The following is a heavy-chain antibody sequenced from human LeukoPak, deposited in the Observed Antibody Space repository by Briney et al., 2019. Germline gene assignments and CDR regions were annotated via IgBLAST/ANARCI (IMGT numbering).Heavy chain of an antibody. CDR3: ARDVVTVDDYYYGMDV. V-gene: IGHV1-69*13. CDR2: IIPIFGTA. D-gene: IGHD2-15*01. Sequence: GASVKVSCKASGGTFSSYAISWVRQAPGQGLEWMGGIIPIFGTANYAQKFQGRVTITADESTSTAYMELSSLRSEDTAVYYCARDVVTVDDYYYGMDVWGQGTTVTVSS. J-gene: IGHJ6*02. CDR1: GGTFSSYA.